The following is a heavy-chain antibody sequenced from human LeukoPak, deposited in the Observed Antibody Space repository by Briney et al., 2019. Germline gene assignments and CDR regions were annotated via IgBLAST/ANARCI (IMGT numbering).Heavy chain of an antibody. CDR1: GGSISSSNW. V-gene: IGHV4-4*02. Sequence: TETLSLTCAVSGGSISSSNWWTWVRQPPGKGLEWIGEIYHSGSTNYNPSLKSRVTISVDKSKNQFSLKLSSVTAADTAVYYCARGMGDSSSWYPFDYWGQGTLVTVSS. D-gene: IGHD6-13*01. J-gene: IGHJ4*02. CDR2: IYHSGST. CDR3: ARGMGDSSSWYPFDY.